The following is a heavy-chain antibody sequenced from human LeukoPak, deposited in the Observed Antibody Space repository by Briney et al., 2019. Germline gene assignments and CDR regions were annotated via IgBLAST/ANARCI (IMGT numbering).Heavy chain of an antibody. J-gene: IGHJ4*02. Sequence: GGSLRPSCAASGFTFSSYSMNWVRQAPGKGLEWVSSISSSSSYIYYADSVKGRFTISRDNAKNSLYLQMNSLRAEDTAVYYCARDTAAVADFDYWGQGTLVTVSS. CDR3: ARDTAAVADFDY. CDR1: GFTFSSYS. V-gene: IGHV3-21*01. CDR2: ISSSSSYI. D-gene: IGHD6-19*01.